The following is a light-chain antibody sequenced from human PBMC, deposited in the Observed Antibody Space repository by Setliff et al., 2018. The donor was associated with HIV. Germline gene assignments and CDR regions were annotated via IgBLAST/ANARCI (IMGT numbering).Light chain of an antibody. CDR3: CSYAGTYTWV. V-gene: IGLV2-14*03. CDR1: TNDVGHYDR. J-gene: IGLJ3*02. CDR2: EVF. Sequence: QSALTQPASVSGSPGQAITISCSGSTNDVGHYDRVSWYQQYPGKAPKLIISEVFNRPSGISSRFSGSKSGNTASLTISGLQPDDEADYYCCSYAGTYTWVFGGGTKVTVL.